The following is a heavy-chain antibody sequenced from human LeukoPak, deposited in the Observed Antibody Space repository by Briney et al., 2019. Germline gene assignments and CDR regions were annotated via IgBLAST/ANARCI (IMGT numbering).Heavy chain of an antibody. D-gene: IGHD3-22*01. V-gene: IGHV1-18*01. CDR1: GYTFTSYG. CDR3: ARVSRDSRGYYYGY. CDR2: ISAYNGNT. Sequence: ASVKVSFKASGYTFTSYGISWVRQAPGQGLEWMGWISAYNGNTNYAQKFQGRVTMTTDTSTSTAYMELRSLRSDDTAVYYCARVSRDSRGYYYGYWGQGTLVTVSS. J-gene: IGHJ4*02.